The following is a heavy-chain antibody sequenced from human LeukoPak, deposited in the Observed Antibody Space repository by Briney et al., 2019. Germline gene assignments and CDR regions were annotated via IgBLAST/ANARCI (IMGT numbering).Heavy chain of an antibody. CDR2: IYTSGST. CDR3: ARDLDFWSGYPAFDY. Sequence: SETLSLTCTVSGGSISSYYWSWIRQPAGKGLEWIGRIYTSGSTNYNPSLKSRVTMSVDTSENQFSLKLSSVTAADTAVYYCARDLDFWSGYPAFDYWGQGTLVTVSS. D-gene: IGHD3-3*01. CDR1: GGSISSYY. J-gene: IGHJ4*02. V-gene: IGHV4-4*07.